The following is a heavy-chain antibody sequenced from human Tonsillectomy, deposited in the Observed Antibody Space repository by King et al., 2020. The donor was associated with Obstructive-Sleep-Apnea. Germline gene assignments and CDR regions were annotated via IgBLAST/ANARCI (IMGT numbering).Heavy chain of an antibody. J-gene: IGHJ4*02. D-gene: IGHD2-15*01. Sequence: QMQLQESGPGLVKPSETLSLTCTVSGGSISSSSYYWAWIRQPPGKGPEWIGSIYFTGSTYYNPSLKSRVTISIDTSKNQFSLKLSSVTAADTAVYYCASHYPEVVVIAATAYYFDYWGQGSLVTVSS. V-gene: IGHV4-39*07. CDR2: IYFTGST. CDR3: ASHYPEVVVIAATAYYFDY. CDR1: GGSISSSSYY.